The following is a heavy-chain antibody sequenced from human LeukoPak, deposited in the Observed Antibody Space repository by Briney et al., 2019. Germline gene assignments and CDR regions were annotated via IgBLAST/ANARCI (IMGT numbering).Heavy chain of an antibody. J-gene: IGHJ4*02. CDR1: GFTFSSYA. V-gene: IGHV3-23*01. D-gene: IGHD6-13*01. Sequence: GGSLRLSCAASGFTFSSYAMSWVRQAPGKGLEWVSAISGSGGSTYYADSVKGRFTISRDNSKNTLYLQMNSLRAEDTAVYYCAKVLFAMVYSSRWAGFDYWGQGTLVTVSS. CDR3: AKVLFAMVYSSRWAGFDY. CDR2: ISGSGGST.